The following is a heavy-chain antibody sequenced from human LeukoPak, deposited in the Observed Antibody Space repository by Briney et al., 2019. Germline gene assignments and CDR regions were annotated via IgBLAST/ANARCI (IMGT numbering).Heavy chain of an antibody. CDR1: GYTFTNYG. CDR3: ARKPTAYPNDY. CDR2: ISAYNGNT. V-gene: IGHV1-18*04. J-gene: IGHJ4*02. Sequence: GASVKVSCKASGYTFTNYGISWVRQAPGQGLEWMGWISAYNGNTNYAQRLQGRVTATTETSTSTAYMELRSLRPDDTAIYYCARKPTAYPNDYWGQGTLVTVSS. D-gene: IGHD4/OR15-4a*01.